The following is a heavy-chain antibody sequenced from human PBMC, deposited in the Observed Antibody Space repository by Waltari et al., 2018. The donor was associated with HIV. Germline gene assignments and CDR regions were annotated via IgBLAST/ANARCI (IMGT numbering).Heavy chain of an antibody. CDR2: IGVSGGST. Sequence: EVQVLESGGALVQPGGSLRLSCAASGFTFSNYGMSWVRQAPGKGMGWVSTIGVSGGSTYYADSVKGRFTVSRDNSKNTLYLQMNSLRAEDTAVYFCVKEHQYSHSWYSYYGMDVWGQGTTVTVSS. D-gene: IGHD6-13*01. CDR3: VKEHQYSHSWYSYYGMDV. J-gene: IGHJ6*02. V-gene: IGHV3-23*01. CDR1: GFTFSNYG.